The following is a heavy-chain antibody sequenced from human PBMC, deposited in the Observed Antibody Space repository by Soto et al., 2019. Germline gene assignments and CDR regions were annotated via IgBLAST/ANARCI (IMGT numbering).Heavy chain of an antibody. D-gene: IGHD5-18*01. CDR2: TSNNGDRT. Sequence: GGSLRLSCGASGFTFTDHAMTWVRQAPGKGLEWVSTTSNNGDRTFYADSVKGRFTVSTDRTNNTLYLQMNSLRADDTAVYFCARPPLYSNGGYFDSWGQGTLVTVSS. CDR1: GFTFTDHA. CDR3: ARPPLYSNGGYFDS. J-gene: IGHJ4*02. V-gene: IGHV3-23*01.